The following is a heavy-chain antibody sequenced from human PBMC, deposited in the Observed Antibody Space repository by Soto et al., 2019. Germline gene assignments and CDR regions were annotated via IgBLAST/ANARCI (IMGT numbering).Heavy chain of an antibody. D-gene: IGHD6-19*01. V-gene: IGHV4-34*01. Sequence: QVQLQQWGAGLLKPSETLSLTCAVYGGSFSGYYWSWIRQPPGKGLGWIGEINHSGSTNYNPSLTRRVTLPVAPSKHQPSLRLSSVTAAGAAVYYWAGGDGAVAGPDFDYWGQGTLVTVSS. CDR2: INHSGST. CDR1: GGSFSGYY. J-gene: IGHJ4*02. CDR3: AGGDGAVAGPDFDY.